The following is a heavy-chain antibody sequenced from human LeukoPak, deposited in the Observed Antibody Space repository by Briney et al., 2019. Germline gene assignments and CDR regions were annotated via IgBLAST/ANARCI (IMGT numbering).Heavy chain of an antibody. CDR1: GFTFSSYA. D-gene: IGHD3-10*01. J-gene: IGHJ4*02. V-gene: IGHV3-23*01. CDR3: ASGGYHATYFDY. CDR2: ISGSGGST. Sequence: GGSPRLSCAASGFTFSSYAMSWFRQAPGKGLEWVSAISGSGGSTYYADSVKGRFTISRDNSKNTLYLQMNSLRAEDTAVYYCASGGYHATYFDYWGQGTLVTVSS.